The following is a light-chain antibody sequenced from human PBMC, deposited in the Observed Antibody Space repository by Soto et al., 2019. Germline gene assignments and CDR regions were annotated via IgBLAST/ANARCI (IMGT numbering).Light chain of an antibody. CDR2: GAS. CDR1: QSVSGSD. Sequence: EIVLTQSPGTQSLSPGERATLSCRASQSVSGSDLAWYQQKPGQAPRLLLYGASRRATGIPDRFSGSGSGTDFTLTISRLEPEDFAVYYCQQYGSSPWTFGQGTKVDIK. V-gene: IGKV3-20*01. CDR3: QQYGSSPWT. J-gene: IGKJ1*01.